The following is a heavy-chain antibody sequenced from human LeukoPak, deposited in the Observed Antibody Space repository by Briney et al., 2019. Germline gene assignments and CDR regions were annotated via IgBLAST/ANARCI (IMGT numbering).Heavy chain of an antibody. Sequence: SETLSLTCTVSGGSISSYYWSWLRQPPGKGLEWIGYIYYSGSTNYNPSLKSRVTISVDTSKNQFSLKLSSVTAADTAVYYCARDLPYCGGDCYSGYDAFDIWGQGTMVTVSS. V-gene: IGHV4-59*01. CDR2: IYYSGST. CDR1: GGSISSYY. J-gene: IGHJ3*02. CDR3: ARDLPYCGGDCYSGYDAFDI. D-gene: IGHD2-21*01.